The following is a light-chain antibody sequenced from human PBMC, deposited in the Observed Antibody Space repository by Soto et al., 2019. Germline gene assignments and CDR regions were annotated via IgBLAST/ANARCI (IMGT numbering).Light chain of an antibody. CDR1: ESVSRN. CDR3: QQYNSWPPIT. V-gene: IGKV3-15*01. CDR2: DAS. Sequence: VVRRSAETLCVWWGASAKLYCRASESVSRNLAWYQQKPGQAPRLLIYDASTRATGIPDRFSGGASGTEYTLTISGLRSEDFAVYCCQQYNSWPPITFGQGTRLEIK. J-gene: IGKJ5*01.